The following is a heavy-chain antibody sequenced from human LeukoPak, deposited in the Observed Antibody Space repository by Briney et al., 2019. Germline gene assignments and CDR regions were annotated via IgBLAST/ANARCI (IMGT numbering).Heavy chain of an antibody. V-gene: IGHV3-74*01. J-gene: IGHJ4*02. Sequence: GGSLRLSCAASGFTFSSYWMHWVRQAPGKGLVWVSRINSDGSSTSYADSVKGRFTISRDNAKNTLYLQMNSLRAEDTAVYYCAKDQTRVVVAADFDYWGQGTLVTVSS. D-gene: IGHD2-15*01. CDR3: AKDQTRVVVAADFDY. CDR2: INSDGSST. CDR1: GFTFSSYW.